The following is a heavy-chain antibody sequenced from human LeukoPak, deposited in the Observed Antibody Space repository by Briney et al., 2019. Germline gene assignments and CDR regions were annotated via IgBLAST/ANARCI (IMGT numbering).Heavy chain of an antibody. CDR3: ARVYEEQKHWFDP. Sequence: SETLSPTCAVYGGSFSGYYWSWIRQPPGKGLEWIGEINHSGSTNYNPSLKSRVTISVDTSKNQFSLKLSSVTAADTAVYYCARVYEEQKHWFDPWGQGTLVTVSS. CDR2: INHSGST. J-gene: IGHJ5*02. CDR1: GGSFSGYY. V-gene: IGHV4-34*01. D-gene: IGHD2-8*01.